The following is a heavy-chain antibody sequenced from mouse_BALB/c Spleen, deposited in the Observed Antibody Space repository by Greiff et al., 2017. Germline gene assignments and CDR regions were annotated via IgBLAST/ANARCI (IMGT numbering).Heavy chain of an antibody. Sequence: EVQLQQSGPELVKPGASVKISCKASGYSFTGYFMNWVMQSHGKSLEWIGRINPYNGDTFYNQKFKGKATLTVDKSSSTAHMELRSLASEDSAVYYCARGGNYVDAMDYWGQGTSVTVSS. CDR2: INPYNGDT. J-gene: IGHJ4*01. CDR3: ARGGNYVDAMDY. V-gene: IGHV1-20*02. CDR1: GYSFTGYF. D-gene: IGHD2-1*01.